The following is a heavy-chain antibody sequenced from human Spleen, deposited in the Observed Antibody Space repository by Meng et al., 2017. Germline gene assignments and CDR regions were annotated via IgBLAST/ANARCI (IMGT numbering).Heavy chain of an antibody. J-gene: IGHJ4*02. CDR2: INWNGGST. D-gene: IGHD4-17*01. CDR3: ARVPDPTVTTMGY. Sequence: LSLTCAASGFTFDDYGMSWVRQAPGKGLEWVSGINWNGGSTGYADSVKGRFTISRDNAKNSLYLQMNSLRAEDTALYYCARVPDPTVTTMGYWGQGTLVTVSS. V-gene: IGHV3-20*04. CDR1: GFTFDDYG.